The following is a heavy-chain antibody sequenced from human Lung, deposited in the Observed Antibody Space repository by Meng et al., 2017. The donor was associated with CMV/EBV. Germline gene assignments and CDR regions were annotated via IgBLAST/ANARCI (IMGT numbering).Heavy chain of an antibody. D-gene: IGHD3-16*01. J-gene: IGHJ6*02. CDR3: ASESATSLGGRIYYYGMDV. CDR1: DESFGPFSAFY. CDR2: ANHSGRT. Sequence: SETLSLTCVVNDESFGPFSAFYWTWIRQPPGKGLEWIGGANHSGRTNYNPSLKSRVTISADTSKKQFSLRLTSVTAADTATYYCASESATSLGGRIYYYGMDVWGQGTTVTVSS. V-gene: IGHV4-34*01.